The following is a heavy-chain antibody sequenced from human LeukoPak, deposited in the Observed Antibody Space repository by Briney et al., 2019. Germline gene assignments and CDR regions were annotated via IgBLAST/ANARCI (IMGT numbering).Heavy chain of an antibody. Sequence: PGGSLRLSCAASGFTLDDYDMSWVRHAPGKALEWVSGIYWNGGSTGYADSVKGRFTISRDNAKKSLYLQMNSLRAEDTALYYCARDGYYYDSSGFQFDYWGQGTLVTVSS. V-gene: IGHV3-20*04. J-gene: IGHJ4*02. CDR3: ARDGYYYDSSGFQFDY. D-gene: IGHD3-22*01. CDR2: IYWNGGST. CDR1: GFTLDDYD.